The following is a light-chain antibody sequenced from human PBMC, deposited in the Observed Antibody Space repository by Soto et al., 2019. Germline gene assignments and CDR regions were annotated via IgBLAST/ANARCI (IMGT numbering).Light chain of an antibody. CDR3: QQYNSYSEA. J-gene: IGKJ1*01. Sequence: DIQMTQSPSTLSGSVGDRVTITCRAIQTISSWLAWYQQKPGKAPKLLIYKASTLKSGVPSRFSGSGSGTEFTLTISSLQPDDFATYYCQQYNSYSEAFGQGTKVELK. CDR1: QTISSW. CDR2: KAS. V-gene: IGKV1-5*03.